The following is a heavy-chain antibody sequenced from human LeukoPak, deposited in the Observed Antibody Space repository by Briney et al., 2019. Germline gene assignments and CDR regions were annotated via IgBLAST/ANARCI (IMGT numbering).Heavy chain of an antibody. CDR2: IIPIFGTA. Sequence: GASVKVSCKASGGTFSSYAISWVRQAPGQGLEWMGGIIPIFGTANYAQKFQGRVTITADESTSTAYMELSSLRSEDTAAYYCARESRGVIASLRAFDIWGQGTMVTVSS. CDR1: GGTFSSYA. CDR3: ARESRGVIASLRAFDI. J-gene: IGHJ3*02. V-gene: IGHV1-69*13. D-gene: IGHD3-10*01.